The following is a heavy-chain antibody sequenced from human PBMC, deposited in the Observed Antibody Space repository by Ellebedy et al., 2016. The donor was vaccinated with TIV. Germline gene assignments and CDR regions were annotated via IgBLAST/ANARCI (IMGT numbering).Heavy chain of an antibody. CDR1: GFTFSSYW. CDR2: INADGSLE. Sequence: GESLKISCAASGFTFSSYWMGWVRQAPGKGLEWVANINADGSLEYYVDSVKGRFTISRDNAKNSLCLQMNSLRAEDTALYYCARDIGYNCFDHWGQGNPVTVSA. V-gene: IGHV3-7*01. CDR3: ARDIGYNCFDH. J-gene: IGHJ5*02. D-gene: IGHD6-25*01.